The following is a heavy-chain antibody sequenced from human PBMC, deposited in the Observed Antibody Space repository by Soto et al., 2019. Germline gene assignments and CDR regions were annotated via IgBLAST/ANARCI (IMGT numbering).Heavy chain of an antibody. J-gene: IGHJ3*02. CDR1: GGSFSGYY. D-gene: IGHD1-26*01. CDR3: ARDRRRRSPGGIGLRGAFDI. Sequence: SETLSLTCAVYGGSFSGYYWSWIRQPPGKGLEWIGEINHSGSTNYNPSLKSRVTISVDTSKNQFSLKLSSVTAADTAVYYCARDRRRRSPGGIGLRGAFDIWGQGTMVTVSS. V-gene: IGHV4-34*01. CDR2: INHSGST.